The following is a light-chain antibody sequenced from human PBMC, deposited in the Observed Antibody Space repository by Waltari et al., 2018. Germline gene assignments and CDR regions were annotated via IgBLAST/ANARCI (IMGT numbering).Light chain of an antibody. CDR2: DVS. J-gene: IGLJ1*01. CDR3: CSYAGSSTFV. V-gene: IGLV2-23*02. Sequence: QSALTQPASVSGSPGQSITISCTVTSSDVGGYNYVSWYQQQPGKAPKLMIYDVSKRPSGVSNRFSGSKSGNTASLTISGLQAEDEADYYCCSYAGSSTFVFGTGTKVTVL. CDR1: SSDVGGYNY.